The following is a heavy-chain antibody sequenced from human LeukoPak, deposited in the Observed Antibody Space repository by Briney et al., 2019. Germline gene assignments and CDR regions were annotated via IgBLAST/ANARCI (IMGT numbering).Heavy chain of an antibody. V-gene: IGHV4-59*01. CDR3: ARAGTPNWFDP. J-gene: IGHJ5*02. Sequence: SETLSLTCTVSGGPISSYYWSWIRQPPGKGLEWIGYIYYSGSTNYNPSLQSRVTISVDTSKNQFSLKLSSVTAADTAVYYCARAGTPNWFDPWGQGTLVTVSS. CDR2: IYYSGST. CDR1: GGPISSYY. D-gene: IGHD6-13*01.